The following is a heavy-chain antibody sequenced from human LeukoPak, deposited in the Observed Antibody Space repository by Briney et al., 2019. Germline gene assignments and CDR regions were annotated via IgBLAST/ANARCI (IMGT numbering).Heavy chain of an antibody. V-gene: IGHV4-38-2*01. CDR2: IYHSGST. CDR1: GYSISSGYY. CDR3: PRHRTRRGLVDAFDI. Sequence: SETLSLTCAVSGYSISSGYYWGWIRQPPGKGLEWIGSIYHSGSTYYNPSLKSRVTISVDTSKNQFSLKLSSVTAADTAVYYCPRHRTRRGLVDAFDIWGQGTMVTVSS. D-gene: IGHD6-6*01. J-gene: IGHJ3*02.